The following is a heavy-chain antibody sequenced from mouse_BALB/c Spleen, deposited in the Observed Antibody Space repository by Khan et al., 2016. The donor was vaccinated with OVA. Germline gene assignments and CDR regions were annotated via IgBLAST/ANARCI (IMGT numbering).Heavy chain of an antibody. J-gene: IGHJ3*01. CDR1: GYTFTDYA. CDR2: ISTYYGDA. Sequence: QVQLKQSGAELVRPGVSVKISCKGSGYTFTDYAMHWVKQSHAKSLEWIGVISTYYGDADYNQKFKGKATMTVDKSSSTAYMELARLTSDDTAIYYWARGSGNSRFAYWGQGTLVTVSA. CDR3: ARGSGNSRFAY. V-gene: IGHV1S137*01. D-gene: IGHD1-3*01.